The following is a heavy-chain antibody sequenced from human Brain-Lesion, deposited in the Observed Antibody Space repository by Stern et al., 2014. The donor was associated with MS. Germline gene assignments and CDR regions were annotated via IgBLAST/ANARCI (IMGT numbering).Heavy chain of an antibody. V-gene: IGHV4-39*01. CDR3: ARHDSVPRPSQLYSARDRGPGYFDY. Sequence: QVQLVESGPGLVKPSGTLSLTCTVSGGSISSSTYYWAWIRQPPGKGLEWIGNIYSSGFTYYNPSLKSRVTISVDMSKNQFSLKLSSVTAAETAIYYCARHDSVPRPSQLYSARDRGPGYFDYWGQGTLVTVSS. D-gene: IGHD1-26*01. CDR2: IYSSGFT. J-gene: IGHJ4*02. CDR1: GGSISSSTYY.